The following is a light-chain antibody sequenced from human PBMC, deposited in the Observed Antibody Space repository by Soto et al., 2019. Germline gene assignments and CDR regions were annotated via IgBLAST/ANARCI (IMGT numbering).Light chain of an antibody. Sequence: DIQMTQFPSTRPESEGDRVTIPCRPSQSIGNWLAWYQRKTGKAPKLLIYKASILQSGVPARFSGSGSGTEFTLTISSLQPDDFATYYCQQYDSYPYTFGQGTRLEIK. V-gene: IGKV1-5*03. CDR1: QSIGNW. CDR2: KAS. J-gene: IGKJ5*01. CDR3: QQYDSYPYT.